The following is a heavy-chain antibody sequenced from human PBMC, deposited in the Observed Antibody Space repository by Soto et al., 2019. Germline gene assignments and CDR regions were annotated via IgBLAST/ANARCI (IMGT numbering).Heavy chain of an antibody. CDR3: AKVALSYYYDSSAYFDY. CDR2: ISYDGSNK. J-gene: IGHJ4*02. V-gene: IGHV3-30*18. D-gene: IGHD3-22*01. Sequence: GGFLRLSCAASGFTFSSYGMHWVRQAPGKGLEWVAVISYDGSNKYYADSVKGRFTISRDNSKNTLYLQMNSLRAEDTAVYYCAKVALSYYYDSSAYFDYWGQGTLVNVSS. CDR1: GFTFSSYG.